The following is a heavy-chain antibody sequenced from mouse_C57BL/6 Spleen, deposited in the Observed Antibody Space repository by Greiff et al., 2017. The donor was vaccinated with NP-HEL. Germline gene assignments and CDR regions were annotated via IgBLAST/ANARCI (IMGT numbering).Heavy chain of an antibody. CDR1: GYSITSGYD. D-gene: IGHD1-2*01. V-gene: IGHV3-1*01. CDR2: ISYSGST. J-gene: IGHJ1*03. Sequence: DVQLQESGPGMVKPSQSLSLTCTVTGYSITSGYDWHWIRHFPGNKLEWMGYISYSGSTNYNPSLKSRISITHDTSKNHFFLKLNSVTTEDTATYYCARGLLNWYFDVWGTGTTVTVSS. CDR3: ARGLLNWYFDV.